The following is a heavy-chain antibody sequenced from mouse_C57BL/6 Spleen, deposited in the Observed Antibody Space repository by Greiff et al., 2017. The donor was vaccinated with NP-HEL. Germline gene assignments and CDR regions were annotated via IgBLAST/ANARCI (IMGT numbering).Heavy chain of an antibody. CDR2: IYPGDGDT. Sequence: QVQLKESGAELVKPGASVKISCKASGYAFSSYWMNWVKQRPGKGLEWIGQIYPGDGDTNYNGKFKGKATLTADKSSSTAYMQLSSLTSEDSAVYFCARGGPAYYSNYGYFDVWGTGTTVTVSS. CDR3: ARGGPAYYSNYGYFDV. V-gene: IGHV1-80*01. CDR1: GYAFSSYW. J-gene: IGHJ1*03. D-gene: IGHD2-5*01.